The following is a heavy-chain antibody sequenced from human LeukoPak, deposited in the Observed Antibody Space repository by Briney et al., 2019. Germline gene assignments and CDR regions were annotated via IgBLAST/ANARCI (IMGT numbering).Heavy chain of an antibody. D-gene: IGHD4-17*01. CDR2: ISNDGINK. Sequence: GGSLRLSCAASGITFNHYGMHWVRQAPGKGLEWVAVISNDGINKYYADSVKGRFTISRDNSKNTLYLQMNSLRVEDTAVYYCATTVTTEIDYWGQGTLVTVSS. CDR1: GITFNHYG. CDR3: ATTVTTEIDY. J-gene: IGHJ4*02. V-gene: IGHV3-30*03.